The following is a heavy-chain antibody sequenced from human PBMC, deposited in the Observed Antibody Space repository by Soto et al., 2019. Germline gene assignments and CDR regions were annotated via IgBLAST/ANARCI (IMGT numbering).Heavy chain of an antibody. CDR3: ARTFQLLFVR. CDR1: GGTFSSYA. D-gene: IGHD2-2*01. Sequence: GASVKVSCKASGGTFSSYAISWVRQAPGQGLEWMGGIIPIFGTANYAQKFQGRVTITADESTSTAYMELSSLRSEDTAVYYCARTFQLLFVRWGQGTLVTVSS. V-gene: IGHV1-69*13. J-gene: IGHJ4*02. CDR2: IIPIFGTA.